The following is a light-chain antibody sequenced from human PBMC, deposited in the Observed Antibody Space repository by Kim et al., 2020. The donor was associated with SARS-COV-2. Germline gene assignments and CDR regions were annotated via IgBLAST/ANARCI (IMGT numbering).Light chain of an antibody. Sequence: RQRVTISCSGNTTNIGNNGVNWYQQLPGKAPKLLIYYDDFLPSGVSGRFSGSKSGTSASLAISGLQSEDEADYFCAAWDDSLNGVVFGGGTQLTVL. J-gene: IGLJ2*01. CDR3: AAWDDSLNGVV. CDR2: YDD. V-gene: IGLV1-36*01. CDR1: TTNIGNNG.